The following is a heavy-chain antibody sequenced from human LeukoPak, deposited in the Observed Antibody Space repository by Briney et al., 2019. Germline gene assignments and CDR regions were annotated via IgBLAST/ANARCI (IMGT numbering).Heavy chain of an antibody. D-gene: IGHD3-3*01. Sequence: SETLSLTCTVSGGSISSYYWSWIRQPAGKGLEWIGRIYTSGSTNYNPSLKSRVTISVDTSKNQFSLKLSSVTAADTAVYYCARGCSVYDFWSGPGNYGMDVWGQGTTVTVSS. CDR2: IYTSGST. CDR1: GGSISSYY. V-gene: IGHV4-4*07. CDR3: ARGCSVYDFWSGPGNYGMDV. J-gene: IGHJ6*02.